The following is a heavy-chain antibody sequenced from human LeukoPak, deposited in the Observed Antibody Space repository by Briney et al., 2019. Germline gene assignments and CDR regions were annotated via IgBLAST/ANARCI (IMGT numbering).Heavy chain of an antibody. J-gene: IGHJ4*02. CDR3: ARGRTGAAALDF. D-gene: IGHD2-2*01. CDR1: GGSFSGRY. CDR2: STHSGST. V-gene: IGHV4-34*01. Sequence: SETLSLTCAVYGGSFSGRYWTWIRQPPGKVLEWIGESTHSGSTNYNPSLKSRVTISVDTSKNQFSLKLTSVSAADTAVYHCARGRTGAAALDFWGPGTLVTVSS.